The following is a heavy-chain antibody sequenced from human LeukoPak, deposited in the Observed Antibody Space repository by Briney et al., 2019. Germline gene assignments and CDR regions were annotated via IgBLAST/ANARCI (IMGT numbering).Heavy chain of an antibody. CDR1: GFTFSNYA. Sequence: PGRSLRLSCAGTGFTFSNYAMHWVRQAPDKGLQWVAVIWYDGSKKYYADSVEGRFTISRDNSGNTVYLQMNSLRVEDTALYYCARGIAAAGNPNWFDPWGQGTLVTVPS. D-gene: IGHD6-13*01. CDR3: ARGIAAAGNPNWFDP. J-gene: IGHJ5*02. CDR2: IWYDGSKK. V-gene: IGHV3-33*01.